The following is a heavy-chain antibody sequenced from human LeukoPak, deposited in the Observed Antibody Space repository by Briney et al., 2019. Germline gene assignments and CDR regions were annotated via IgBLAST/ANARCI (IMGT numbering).Heavy chain of an antibody. CDR3: ARDGYSSEWADQKYFDY. CDR1: GGSLSSYY. CDR2: MYTTGST. J-gene: IGHJ4*02. D-gene: IGHD3-22*01. V-gene: IGHV4-4*07. Sequence: PSETLSLTCTVSGGSLSSYYWSWIRQPAGKGLEWIGRMYTTGSTNYNPSLQSRITMSIDKSKNQFSLKLTSVTAADTAVYYCARDGYSSEWADQKYFDYWGPGTLVTVSS.